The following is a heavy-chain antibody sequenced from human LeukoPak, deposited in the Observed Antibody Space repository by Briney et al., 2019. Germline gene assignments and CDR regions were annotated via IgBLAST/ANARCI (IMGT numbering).Heavy chain of an antibody. D-gene: IGHD5-18*01. Sequence: PSETLSLTCTVSGASVSSAKNYWGWIRQPPGKDLEWIGTISYTGGGGGTYYNPSLKSRVTMSIDTSRNQFSLKLNSVTAADTAVYFCVEDSRNTWFYSWGQGTLVTVSS. CDR3: VEDSRNTWFYS. CDR2: ISYTGGGGGT. CDR1: GASVSSAKNY. V-gene: IGHV4-39*07. J-gene: IGHJ5*01.